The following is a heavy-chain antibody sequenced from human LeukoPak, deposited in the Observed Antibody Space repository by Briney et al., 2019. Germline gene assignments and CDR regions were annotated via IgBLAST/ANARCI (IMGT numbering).Heavy chain of an antibody. V-gene: IGHV3-23*01. J-gene: IGHJ3*02. Sequence: PGGSLRLSCAASGFTFSSYAMSWVRQAPGKGLEWVSGITASGDKTYCADSVKGRFTISRDNSKNTLYLQMNSLRDEDTAVYYCAKLNSGSYSYDAFDIWDQGTVVTVSS. CDR1: GFTFSSYA. D-gene: IGHD1-26*01. CDR2: ITASGDKT. CDR3: AKLNSGSYSYDAFDI.